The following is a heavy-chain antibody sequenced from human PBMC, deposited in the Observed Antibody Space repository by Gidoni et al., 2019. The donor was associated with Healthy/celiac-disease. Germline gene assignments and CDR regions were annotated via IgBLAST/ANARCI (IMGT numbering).Heavy chain of an antibody. CDR1: GFSLSTSGVG. Sequence: QITLKESGPTLVKPTQTLTLTCTFSGFSLSTSGVGVGWIRQPPGKALEWLALIYWDDDKRYSPSLKSRLTITKDTSKNQVVLTMTNMDPVDTATYYCAHALTGDSSGWPIDYWGQGTLVTVSS. V-gene: IGHV2-5*02. CDR3: AHALTGDSSGWPIDY. J-gene: IGHJ4*02. CDR2: IYWDDDK. D-gene: IGHD6-19*01.